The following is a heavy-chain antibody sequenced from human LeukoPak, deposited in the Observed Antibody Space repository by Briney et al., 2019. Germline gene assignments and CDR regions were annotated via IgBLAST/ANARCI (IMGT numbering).Heavy chain of an antibody. CDR2: IYPGDSDA. CDR1: GYSFTSYW. Sequence: GESLKISCKGSGYSFTSYWIGWVRQMPGKGLKCVGIIYPGDSDARYSPSFQGQVTISADKSISTAYLQWSSLKASDTAMYYCARRRDLYSGSYYPFDYWGQGTLVTVSS. CDR3: ARRRDLYSGSYYPFDY. V-gene: IGHV5-51*01. J-gene: IGHJ4*02. D-gene: IGHD1-26*01.